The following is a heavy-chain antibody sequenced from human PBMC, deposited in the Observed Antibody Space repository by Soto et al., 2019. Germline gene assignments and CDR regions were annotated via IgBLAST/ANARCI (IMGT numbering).Heavy chain of an antibody. J-gene: IGHJ4*02. V-gene: IGHV1-69*01. CDR3: AREGFGVVKERYDLDY. CDR1: GGTFSSYA. Sequence: QVQLVQSGAEVKKPGSSVKVSCKASGGTFSSYAISWVRQAPGQGLEWVGGVIRIFGTANYAQKFQGRVTITADESTSTGYMELSSLRSEDTAVYYCAREGFGVVKERYDLDYWCQGTLVTVST. D-gene: IGHD3-3*01. CDR2: VIRIFGTA.